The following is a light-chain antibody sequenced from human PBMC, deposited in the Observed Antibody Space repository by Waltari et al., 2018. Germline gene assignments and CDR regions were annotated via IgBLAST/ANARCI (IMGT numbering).Light chain of an antibody. CDR3: STWDHSLNGRV. J-gene: IGLJ3*02. Sequence: QSALNQEASVSGTVGQKVTLSCTGNNNNIGTYGVGWYQQISHGPPKSVICGISLPSGIPDRFSGSKSGTTASLTISGLQPEDEGDYFCSTWDHSLNGRVFGGGTRLTVL. CDR2: CGI. V-gene: IGLV1-36*01. CDR1: NNNIGTYG.